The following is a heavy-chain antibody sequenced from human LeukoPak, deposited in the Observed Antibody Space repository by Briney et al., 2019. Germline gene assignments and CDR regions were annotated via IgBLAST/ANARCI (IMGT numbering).Heavy chain of an antibody. CDR1: GGTFTSYA. D-gene: IGHD6-13*01. J-gene: IGHJ3*02. Sequence: SVKVSCKASGGTFTSYAISWVRQAPGQGLEWMGGIIPIFGTANYAQKFQGRVTITTDESTSTAYMELSSLRSEDTAVYYCARDLYSSSHDAFDIWGQGTMVTVSS. CDR3: ARDLYSSSHDAFDI. V-gene: IGHV1-69*05. CDR2: IIPIFGTA.